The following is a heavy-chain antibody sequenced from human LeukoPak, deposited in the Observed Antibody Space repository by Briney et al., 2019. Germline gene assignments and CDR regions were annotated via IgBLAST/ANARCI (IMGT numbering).Heavy chain of an antibody. D-gene: IGHD3-16*02. CDR1: GGSISSGSYY. J-gene: IGHJ4*02. CDR2: IYTSGST. Sequence: PSETLSLTCTVSGGSISSGSYYWSWIRQPAGKGLEWIGRIYTSGSTNYNPSLKSRVTISVDTSKNQFSLKQSSVTAADTAVYCCARTRRGDYVWGSYHYSEPYYFDYWGQGTLVTVSS. V-gene: IGHV4-61*02. CDR3: ARTRRGDYVWGSYHYSEPYYFDY.